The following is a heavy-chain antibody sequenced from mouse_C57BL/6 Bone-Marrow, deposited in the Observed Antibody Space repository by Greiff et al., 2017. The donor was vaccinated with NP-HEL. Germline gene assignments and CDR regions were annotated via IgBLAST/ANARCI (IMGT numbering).Heavy chain of an antibody. Sequence: EVKLVESGGGLVQPGGSLKLSCAASGFTFSDYYMYWVRQTPEKRLEWVAYISNGGGSTYYTDTVKGRFTISRDNAKNTQYLQMSRLKSEDTAMYYCARVGYYYAMDYWGQGTSVTVSS. D-gene: IGHD1-1*01. CDR2: ISNGGGST. V-gene: IGHV5-12*01. J-gene: IGHJ4*01. CDR1: GFTFSDYY. CDR3: ARVGYYYAMDY.